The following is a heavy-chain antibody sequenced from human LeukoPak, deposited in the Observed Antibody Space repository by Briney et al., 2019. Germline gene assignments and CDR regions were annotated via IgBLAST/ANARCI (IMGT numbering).Heavy chain of an antibody. CDR2: IGRYGVTT. CDR3: ARDYGSIFDY. D-gene: IGHD3-10*01. Sequence: AGGSLRLSCAASGFTLSTYEMSWVRQAPGKGLEWVAYIGRYGVTTYYADSVKGRFTISRDNAKNSLYLQMNSLRAEDTAVYYCARDYGSIFDYWGQGTLVTVSS. J-gene: IGHJ4*02. V-gene: IGHV3-48*03. CDR1: GFTLSTYE.